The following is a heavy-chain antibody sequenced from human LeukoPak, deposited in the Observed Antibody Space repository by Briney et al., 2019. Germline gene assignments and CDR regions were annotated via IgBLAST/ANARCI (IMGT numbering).Heavy chain of an antibody. Sequence: SVKVSCKASGGTFSSYAISWVRQAPGQGLEWMGRIIPILGIANYAQKFQGRVTMTRDTSTSTVYMELSSLRSEDTAVYYCARVPSRSGEWYFDLWGRGTLVTVSS. V-gene: IGHV1-69*04. J-gene: IGHJ2*01. CDR2: IIPILGIA. CDR3: ARVPSRSGEWYFDL. CDR1: GGTFSSYA.